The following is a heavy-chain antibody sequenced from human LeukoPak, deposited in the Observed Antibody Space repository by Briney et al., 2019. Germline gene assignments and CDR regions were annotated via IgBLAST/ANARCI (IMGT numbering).Heavy chain of an antibody. V-gene: IGHV4-34*01. J-gene: IGHJ4*02. CDR3: ARLCCGRAGPTGLPLDY. CDR2: INHSGSA. CDR1: GGSLSGSY. D-gene: IGHD1-1*01. Sequence: SETLSLTCAVYGGSLSGSYWSWIRQPPGKGLEWIGEINHSGSANYNPSLKSRVTLSIDKSKNQFSLKLSSVTAADTAVYYCARLCCGRAGPTGLPLDYWGQGTLVTVSS.